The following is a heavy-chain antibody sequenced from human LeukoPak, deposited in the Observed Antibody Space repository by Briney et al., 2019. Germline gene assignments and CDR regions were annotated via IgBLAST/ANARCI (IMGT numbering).Heavy chain of an antibody. D-gene: IGHD2-2*01. CDR2: IIPIFGTA. CDR1: GYTLTELS. J-gene: IGHJ4*02. CDR3: ARVGLVVVPAAIFLPDDY. V-gene: IGHV1-69*05. Sequence: SVKVSCKVSGYTLTELSMHWVRQAPGQGLEWMGGIIPIFGTANYAQKFQGRVTITTDESTSTAYMELSSLRSEDTAVYYCARVGLVVVPAAIFLPDDYWGQGTLVTVSS.